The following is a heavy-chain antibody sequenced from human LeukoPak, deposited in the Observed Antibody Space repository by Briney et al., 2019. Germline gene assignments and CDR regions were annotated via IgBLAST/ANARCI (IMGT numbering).Heavy chain of an antibody. J-gene: IGHJ3*02. Sequence: GGSLRLSCAASGFTFSSYWMSWVRQAPGKGLEWVANIKQDGSEKYYVDSVKGRFTISRDNAKNSLYLQMNSLRAVDTAVYYCARAQDYYDSSGYYFGDAFDIWGQGTMVTVSS. CDR1: GFTFSSYW. V-gene: IGHV3-7*01. D-gene: IGHD3-22*01. CDR2: IKQDGSEK. CDR3: ARAQDYYDSSGYYFGDAFDI.